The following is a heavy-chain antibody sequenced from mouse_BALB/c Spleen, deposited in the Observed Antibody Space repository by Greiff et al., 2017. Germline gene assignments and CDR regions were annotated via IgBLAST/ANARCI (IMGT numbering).Heavy chain of an antibody. CDR2: IWAGGST. CDR1: GFSLTSYG. V-gene: IGHV2-9*02. Sequence: VKLMESGPGLVAPSQSLSITCTVSGFSLTSYGVHWVRQPPGKGLEWLGVIWAGGSTNYNSALMSRLSISKDNSKSQVFLKMNSLQTDDTAMYYCARDKGYGSAWFAYWGQGTLVTVSA. CDR3: ARDKGYGSAWFAY. D-gene: IGHD2-2*01. J-gene: IGHJ3*01.